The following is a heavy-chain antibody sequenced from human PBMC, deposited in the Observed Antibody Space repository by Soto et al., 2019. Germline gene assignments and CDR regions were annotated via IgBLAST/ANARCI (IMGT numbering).Heavy chain of an antibody. CDR2: IIPIFGSA. V-gene: IGHV1-69*15. J-gene: IGHJ5*02. Sequence: QVQLVQSGAEVKKPGSSGKVSCKASGGTFSNYAITWVRQAPGQGLEWLGRIIPIFGSANFAQKFQGRVTLTADESTTTAYMELSNLRSDDTAVYYCAKDGGKDGYFGNWFDNWGQGTLVTVSS. CDR1: GGTFSNYA. D-gene: IGHD5-12*01. CDR3: AKDGGKDGYFGNWFDN.